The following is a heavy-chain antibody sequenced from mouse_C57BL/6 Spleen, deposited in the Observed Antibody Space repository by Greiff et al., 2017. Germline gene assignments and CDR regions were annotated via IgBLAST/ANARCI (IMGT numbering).Heavy chain of an antibody. J-gene: IGHJ4*01. Sequence: VQLQQSGAELVRPGASVKLSCTASGFNIKDYYMHWVKQRPEQGLEWIGRIDPEDGDTEYAPKFQGKATMTADTSSNTAYLQLSRLTSEDTAVYYCTSAYYSNHYAMDYWGQGTSVTVSS. D-gene: IGHD2-5*01. CDR3: TSAYYSNHYAMDY. CDR2: IDPEDGDT. CDR1: GFNIKDYY. V-gene: IGHV14-1*01.